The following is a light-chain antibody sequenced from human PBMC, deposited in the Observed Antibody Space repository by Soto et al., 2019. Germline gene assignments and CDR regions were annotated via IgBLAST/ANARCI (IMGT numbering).Light chain of an antibody. V-gene: IGLV2-14*01. CDR2: DVS. J-gene: IGLJ1*01. CDR1: SSDVGGYNY. CDR3: SSYTSSSTYV. Sequence: QSVLTQPASVSGSPGQSITISRTGTSSDVGGYNYVSWYQQHPGNAPKLMIYDVSNRPSGVSNRFSGSKSGNTASLTISGLQAEDEADYYCSSYTSSSTYVFGTGTKVT.